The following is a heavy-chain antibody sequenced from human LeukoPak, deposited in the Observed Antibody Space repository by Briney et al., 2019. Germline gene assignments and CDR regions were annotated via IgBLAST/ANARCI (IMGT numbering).Heavy chain of an antibody. CDR3: ARAGIAAAGNRWFDP. D-gene: IGHD6-13*01. CDR2: VYYSGST. Sequence: SETLSLTCTVSGGSISSYYWSWIRQPPGKGLEWIGYVYYSGSTNYNPSLKSRVTISVDTSKNQFSLKLSSVTAADTAVYYCARAGIAAAGNRWFDPWGQGTLVTVSS. V-gene: IGHV4-59*01. CDR1: GGSISSYY. J-gene: IGHJ5*02.